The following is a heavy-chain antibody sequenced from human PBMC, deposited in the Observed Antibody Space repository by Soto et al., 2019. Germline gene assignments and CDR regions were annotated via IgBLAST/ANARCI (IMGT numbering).Heavy chain of an antibody. V-gene: IGHV3-33*01. CDR1: GFTFSSYG. D-gene: IGHD6-13*01. J-gene: IGHJ4*02. CDR2: IWYDGSNK. CDR3: ASWGIAAGDY. Sequence: QVQLVESGGGVVQPGRSLRLSCAASGFTFSSYGMHWVRQAPGKGLEWVAVIWYDGSNKYYADSVKGRFTISRDNSKNTLYLQMNSLRAEGTAVYYCASWGIAAGDYWGQGTLVTVSS.